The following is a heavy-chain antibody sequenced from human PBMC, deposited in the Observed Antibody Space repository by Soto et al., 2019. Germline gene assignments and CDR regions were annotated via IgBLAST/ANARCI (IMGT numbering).Heavy chain of an antibody. CDR1: GGTFSSYT. CDR3: ARARLVPHPSYGMDV. V-gene: IGHV1-69*02. Sequence: QVQLVQSGAEVKKPGSSVKVSCKASGGTFSSYTISWVRQAPGQGLEWMGRIIPILGIANYAQKFQGRVTITADKSTSTAYMELSSLRSEDTAVYYCARARLVPHPSYGMDVWGQGTTVTVSS. J-gene: IGHJ6*02. CDR2: IIPILGIA. D-gene: IGHD3-9*01.